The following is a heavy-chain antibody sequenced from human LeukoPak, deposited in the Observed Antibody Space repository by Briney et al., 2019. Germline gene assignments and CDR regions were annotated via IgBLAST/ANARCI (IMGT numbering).Heavy chain of an antibody. D-gene: IGHD5-18*01. CDR3: ARGGYSYGYDYYYYMDV. J-gene: IGHJ6*03. CDR1: GGSISSSSYY. Sequence: PSETLSLTCTVSGGSISSSSYYWGWIRQPPGKGLEWIGSIYYSGDTYYNPSLKSRRVTISVDTSKNQFSLKLSSVTAADTAVYYCARGGYSYGYDYYYYMDVWGKGTTVTVSS. V-gene: IGHV4-39*07. CDR2: IYYSGDT.